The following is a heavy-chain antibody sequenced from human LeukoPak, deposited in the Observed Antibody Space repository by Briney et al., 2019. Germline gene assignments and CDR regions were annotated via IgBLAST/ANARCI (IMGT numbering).Heavy chain of an antibody. CDR1: GFSFSSYA. Sequence: GGSLRLSCAASGFSFSSYAMHWVRQAPGKGLEWVAVIWYDGSNQYYADSVRGRFTISRDNSKNTLHLQMSSLRAEDTAAYYCVKSGPDFGDLPSEYYFDFWGQGTLVTVSS. V-gene: IGHV3-33*06. CDR3: VKSGPDFGDLPSEYYFDF. D-gene: IGHD4-17*01. J-gene: IGHJ4*02. CDR2: IWYDGSNQ.